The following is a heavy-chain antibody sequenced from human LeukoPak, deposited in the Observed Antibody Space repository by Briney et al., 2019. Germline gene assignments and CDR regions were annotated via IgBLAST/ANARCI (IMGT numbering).Heavy chain of an antibody. V-gene: IGHV3-30-3*01. Sequence: PGGSLRLSCAASGFTFSSYTMHWVCQAPGKGLEWVAVISYNGSNKYDADSVKGRFTISRDDSKNTLYLQMNSLRAEETAVYYCARDSLPRVFLPGGYFQHWGQGTLVTVSS. J-gene: IGHJ1*01. CDR1: GFTFSSYT. CDR3: ARDSLPRVFLPGGYFQH. CDR2: ISYNGSNK. D-gene: IGHD3-10*01.